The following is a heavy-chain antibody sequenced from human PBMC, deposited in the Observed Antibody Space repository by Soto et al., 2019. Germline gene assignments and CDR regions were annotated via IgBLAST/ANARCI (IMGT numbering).Heavy chain of an antibody. CDR1: GYTFTGYY. CDR3: AREKVATTPAAFDI. CDR2: INPNSGGT. J-gene: IGHJ3*02. V-gene: IGHV1-2*04. D-gene: IGHD5-12*01. Sequence: ASVKVSCKASGYTFTGYYMHWVRQAPGQGLEWMGWINPNSGGTNYAQKFQGWVTMTRDTSISTAYMELSRLRSDDTAVYYCAREKVATTPAAFDIWGQGTMVTVSS.